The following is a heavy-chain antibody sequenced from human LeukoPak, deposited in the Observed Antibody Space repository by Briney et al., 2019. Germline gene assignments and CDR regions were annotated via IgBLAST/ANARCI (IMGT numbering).Heavy chain of an antibody. CDR2: IYYSGST. CDR1: GGSISSSSYY. Sequence: PSETLSLTCTVSGGSISSSSYYWGWIRQPPGKGLEWIGYIYYSGSTNYNPSLKSRVTISVDTSKNQFSLKLSSVTAADTAVYYCARLPSAADLYFDYWGQGTLVTVSS. J-gene: IGHJ4*02. V-gene: IGHV4-61*05. D-gene: IGHD6-13*01. CDR3: ARLPSAADLYFDY.